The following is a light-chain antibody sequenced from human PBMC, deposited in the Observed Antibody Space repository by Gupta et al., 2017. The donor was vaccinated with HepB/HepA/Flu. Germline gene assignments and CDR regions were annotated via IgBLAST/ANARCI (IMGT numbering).Light chain of an antibody. Sequence: DIVITESPLALPVTPGEPASSSCRASQSRLHTNGKNYCEWYLQKPGQSPPLLIYLGSNRASGVPHTFSGSGWGTDFTLKIIRGEAADVVVYYCSQRLQTPQVFGLGTXVEIK. V-gene: IGKV2-28*01. CDR1: QSRLHTNGKNY. CDR2: LGS. CDR3: SQRLQTPQV. J-gene: IGKJ4*01.